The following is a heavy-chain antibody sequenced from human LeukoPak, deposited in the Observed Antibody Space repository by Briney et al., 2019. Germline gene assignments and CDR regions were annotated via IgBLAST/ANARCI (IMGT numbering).Heavy chain of an antibody. J-gene: IGHJ4*02. CDR1: GFTFSSYA. Sequence: PGGSLRLSCAASGFTFSSYAMSWVRQAPGKGLEWVSAISGSGGSTYYADSVKGRFTISRDNSKNTLYLQMNSLRAEDTAVYYCAKDLEEGRSPQEYYWGQGTLVTVSS. CDR3: AKDLEEGRSPQEYY. D-gene: IGHD3-10*01. V-gene: IGHV3-23*01. CDR2: ISGSGGST.